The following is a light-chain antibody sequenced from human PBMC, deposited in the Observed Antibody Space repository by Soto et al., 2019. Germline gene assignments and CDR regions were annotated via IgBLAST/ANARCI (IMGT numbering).Light chain of an antibody. CDR1: QAISSY. J-gene: IGKJ5*01. V-gene: IGKV1-9*01. Sequence: DIQVTQAPSFLSASAGDRVSITCRASQAISSYLAWYQQKPGRAPKLLSDAASTLQSGVPSRFSGSGSGTEFTLTSTSLQPEEFATYYCQQLNSFPITFGQGTRLEIK. CDR2: AAS. CDR3: QQLNSFPIT.